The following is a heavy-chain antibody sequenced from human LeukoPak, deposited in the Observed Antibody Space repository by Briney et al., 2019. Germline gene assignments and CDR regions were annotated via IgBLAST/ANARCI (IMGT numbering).Heavy chain of an antibody. J-gene: IGHJ6*03. V-gene: IGHV3-23*01. CDR2: ISSSGGST. CDR3: ANVIGYSHYYMDV. D-gene: IGHD3-22*01. CDR1: GFTFSSYA. Sequence: GGSLRLSCAASGFTFSSYAMSWVRQAPGKGLEWVSGISSSGGSTYYADSVKGRFTISRDKSKSTLYLQMNSLRAEDTAVYYCANVIGYSHYYMDVWGKGTTVTVSS.